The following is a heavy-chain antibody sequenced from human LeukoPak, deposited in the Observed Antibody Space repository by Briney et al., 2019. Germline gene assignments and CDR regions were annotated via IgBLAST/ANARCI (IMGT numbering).Heavy chain of an antibody. CDR3: ARSLTIREGDAFDI. D-gene: IGHD3-10*01. CDR1: GYTFTTYG. J-gene: IGHJ3*02. Sequence: ASVKVSCKTSGYTFTTYGILWVRQAPGQGLEWMGWISGYNGNTNFARKLQGRVTMTTDTSTSTAYMGLRSLRSDDTAVYYCARSLTIREGDAFDIWGQGTMVTVSS. CDR2: ISGYNGNT. V-gene: IGHV1-18*01.